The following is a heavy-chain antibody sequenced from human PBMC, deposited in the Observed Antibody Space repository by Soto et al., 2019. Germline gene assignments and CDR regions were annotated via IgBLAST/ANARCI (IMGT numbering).Heavy chain of an antibody. CDR1: GLNFSSYA. CDR3: ATGWTPRTTRYYGLDV. CDR2: IWRDGSRK. V-gene: IGHV3-33*03. J-gene: IGHJ6*02. Sequence: QVQLVESGGGVVRPGGSLRLSCTASGLNFSSYAMHWVRQAPGKGLDWVAVIWRDGSRKLYGDSVRGRFDISRDNPKHKVFLHLAELRAEDTALYSCATGWTPRTTRYYGLDVWGQGTTVTVS. D-gene: IGHD1-1*01.